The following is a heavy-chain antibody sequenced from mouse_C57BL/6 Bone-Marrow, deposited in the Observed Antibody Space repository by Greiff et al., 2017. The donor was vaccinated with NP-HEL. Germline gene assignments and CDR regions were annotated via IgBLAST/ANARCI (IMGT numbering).Heavy chain of an antibody. D-gene: IGHD2-4*01. CDR2: INPNNGGT. V-gene: IGHV1-26*01. Sequence: EVQLQQSGPELVKPGASVKISCKASGYTFTGYYMNWVKQSHGKSLEWIGDINPNNGGTSYNQKFKGKATLTVDKSSSTAYMELRSLTSEDSAVYYCARRAYDYDRAGYFDVWGTGTTVTVSS. CDR1: GYTFTGYY. CDR3: ARRAYDYDRAGYFDV. J-gene: IGHJ1*03.